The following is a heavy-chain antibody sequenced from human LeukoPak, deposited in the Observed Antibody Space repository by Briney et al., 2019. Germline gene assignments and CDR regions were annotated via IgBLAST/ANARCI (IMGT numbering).Heavy chain of an antibody. V-gene: IGHV3-7*01. Sequence: GGSLRLSCAASGSAFTYWMSWVRQAPGKGLEWVANIKQDRSEKYYVGSVKGRFTVSRDNARKSLYLQMNSLRAEDTAVYYCASGFLDDFWSGHFWGQGTPVTVSS. CDR2: IKQDRSEK. CDR3: ASGFLDDFWSGHF. J-gene: IGHJ4*02. D-gene: IGHD3-3*01. CDR1: GSAFTYW.